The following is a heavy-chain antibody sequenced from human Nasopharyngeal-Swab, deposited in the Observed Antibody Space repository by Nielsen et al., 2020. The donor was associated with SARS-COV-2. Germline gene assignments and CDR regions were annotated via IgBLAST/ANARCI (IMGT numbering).Heavy chain of an antibody. D-gene: IGHD2-2*01. J-gene: IGHJ4*02. CDR2: IYYSGST. CDR3: ARRVGSTLDY. CDR1: GGSISSSSYY. Sequence: SETLSLTCTVSGGSISSSSYYWGWIRQPPGKGLEWIGNIYYSGSTYYNPSLKSRVTISVDTSKNQFSLKLSSVTAADTAVYYCARRVGSTLDYWGQGTLVTVSS. V-gene: IGHV4-39*01.